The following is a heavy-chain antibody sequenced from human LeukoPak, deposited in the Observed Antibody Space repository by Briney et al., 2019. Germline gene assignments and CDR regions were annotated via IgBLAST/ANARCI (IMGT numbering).Heavy chain of an antibody. D-gene: IGHD6-13*01. CDR1: GGSISRHY. CDR3: ARGLAAAGTVNWFDP. J-gene: IGHJ5*02. V-gene: IGHV4-59*11. Sequence: SETLSLTCTVSGGSISRHYWSWIRQPPGKGLEWIGYIYYNGSTNYNPSLKSRVTISVDTSKNQFSLKLSSVTAADTAVYYCARGLAAAGTVNWFDPWGQGTLVTVSS. CDR2: IYYNGST.